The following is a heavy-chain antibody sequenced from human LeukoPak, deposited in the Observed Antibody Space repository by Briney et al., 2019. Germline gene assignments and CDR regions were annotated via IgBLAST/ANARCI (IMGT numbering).Heavy chain of an antibody. J-gene: IGHJ6*02. D-gene: IGHD3-22*01. CDR3: AREYYYDSSGYSVDYYYYGMDV. Sequence: ASVTVSCKASGYTFISYYMHWVRQAPGQGLEWMGIINPSSGSTNYAQKFQGRVTMTRDTSTSTVYMELSRLRSDDTAVYFCAREYYYDSSGYSVDYYYYGMDVWGQGTTVTVSS. CDR2: INPSSGST. CDR1: GYTFISYY. V-gene: IGHV1-46*01.